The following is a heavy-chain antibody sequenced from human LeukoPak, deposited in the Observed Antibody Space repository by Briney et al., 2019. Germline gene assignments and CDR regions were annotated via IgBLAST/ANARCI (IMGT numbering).Heavy chain of an antibody. CDR2: ISDTGNT. D-gene: IGHD1-1*01. V-gene: IGHV3-23*01. CDR3: AKTTAGTRYYFDY. CDR1: GFTLSSYA. J-gene: IGHJ4*02. Sequence: GGSLRLSCAASGFTLSSYAMSWVRQAPGKGLEWVSAISDTGNTYHADSVKGRFTISRDNSKNTLYLQMNSLGAEDTAVYYCAKTTAGTRYYFDYWGQGTLVTVSS.